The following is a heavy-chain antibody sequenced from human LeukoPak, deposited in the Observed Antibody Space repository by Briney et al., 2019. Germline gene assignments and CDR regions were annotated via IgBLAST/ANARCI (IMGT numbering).Heavy chain of an antibody. V-gene: IGHV3-7*01. CDR1: GFTFSTYW. Sequence: GGSLRLSCVASGFTFSTYWMSWVRQAPGKGLQWVANIHQYGSEKYYVDSVKGRFTISRDNAKNSLSLQMNSLRAEDTAVYYCARANTNDYGDYYYYHMDVWGKGTTVTVSS. CDR2: IHQYGSEK. D-gene: IGHD4-17*01. CDR3: ARANTNDYGDYYYYHMDV. J-gene: IGHJ6*03.